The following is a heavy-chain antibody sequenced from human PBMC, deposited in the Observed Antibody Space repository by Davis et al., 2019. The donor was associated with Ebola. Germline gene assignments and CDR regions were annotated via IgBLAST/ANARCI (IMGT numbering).Heavy chain of an antibody. CDR3: AQLGMATIGIIDY. V-gene: IGHV3-66*01. D-gene: IGHD5-24*01. J-gene: IGHJ4*02. Sequence: GESLKISCAASGFSVSSNHMSWVRQAPGKGLEWVSVIYRGGPTHYADSVKGRFTISRDNAKNSLYLQMNSLRDEDTAVYYCAQLGMATIGIIDYWGQGTLVTVSS. CDR1: GFSVSSNH. CDR2: IYRGGPT.